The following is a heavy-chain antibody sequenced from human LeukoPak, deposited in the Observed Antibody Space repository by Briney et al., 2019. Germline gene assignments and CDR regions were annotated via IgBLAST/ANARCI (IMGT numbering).Heavy chain of an antibody. CDR2: IRISGGAT. Sequence: QPGGSLRLSCVGSGFTFNNYAMSWVRQAPRKGLEWVSGIRISGGATYYADSVKGRFTISRDTSKDTLYLQMHSLRAEDTAVYYCVRAAPRDCSSTSYSLFDSWGQGTLVTVSS. J-gene: IGHJ4*02. D-gene: IGHD2-2*01. V-gene: IGHV3-23*01. CDR3: VRAAPRDCSSTSYSLFDS. CDR1: GFTFNNYA.